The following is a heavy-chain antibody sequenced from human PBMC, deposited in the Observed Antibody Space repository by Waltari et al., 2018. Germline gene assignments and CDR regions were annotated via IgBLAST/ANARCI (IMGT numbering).Heavy chain of an antibody. Sequence: QVQLQQWGAGLLKPSETLSLTCAVYGGSFSGYYWSWIRQPPGKGLEWIGEINHSGSNNYNPSRKSRVTISVDTSKNQFSLKLSSVTAADTAVYYCASGYYYDSSGYLDYWGQGTLVTVSS. CDR1: GGSFSGYY. J-gene: IGHJ4*02. D-gene: IGHD3-22*01. CDR2: INHSGSN. CDR3: ASGYYYDSSGYLDY. V-gene: IGHV4-34*01.